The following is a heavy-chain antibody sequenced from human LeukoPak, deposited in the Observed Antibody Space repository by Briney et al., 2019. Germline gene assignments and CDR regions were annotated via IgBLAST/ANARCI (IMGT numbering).Heavy chain of an antibody. CDR1: GFSFSNYD. J-gene: IGHJ6*02. CDR3: AKDEISSPYYYYGMDV. CDR2: LSGSRI. V-gene: IGHV3-43*02. Sequence: GGSLRLSCAASGFSFSNYDMNWVRQAPGKGLEWLSYLSGSRIYYADSVEARFTISRDNSKNYLYLQMNSLRTEDTALYYCAKDEISSPYYYYGMDVWGQGTAVTVSS. D-gene: IGHD3-3*02.